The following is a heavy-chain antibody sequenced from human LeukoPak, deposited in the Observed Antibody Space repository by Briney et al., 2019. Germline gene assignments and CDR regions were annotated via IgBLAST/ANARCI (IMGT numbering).Heavy chain of an antibody. J-gene: IGHJ4*02. CDR1: GFTFSNAW. CDR2: IKSKTDGGTT. CDR3: TTDSYSSSWYLPDY. V-gene: IGHV3-15*01. D-gene: IGHD6-13*01. Sequence: GSLRLSCAASGFTFSNAWMSWVRQAPGKGLEWVGRIKSKTDGGTTDYAAPVKGRFTISRDDSKNTLYLQMNSLKTEDTAVYYCTTDSYSSSWYLPDYWGQGTLVTVSS.